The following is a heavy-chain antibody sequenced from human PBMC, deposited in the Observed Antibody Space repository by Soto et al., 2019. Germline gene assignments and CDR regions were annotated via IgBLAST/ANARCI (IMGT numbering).Heavy chain of an antibody. V-gene: IGHV4-30-2*06. CDR3: AGIGEDVYYGMDV. D-gene: IGHD2-21*01. CDR2: SYHSGSS. Sequence: PSETLCLTCTVPGGSINSAGLSLSWVRESPGKGLAWIGYSYHSGSSYYNPSRQSRVTISVDRSKAQFYLTLTSVTAADTAVYFCAGIGEDVYYGMDVWGQGTTVTVSS. J-gene: IGHJ6*02. CDR1: GGSINSAGLS.